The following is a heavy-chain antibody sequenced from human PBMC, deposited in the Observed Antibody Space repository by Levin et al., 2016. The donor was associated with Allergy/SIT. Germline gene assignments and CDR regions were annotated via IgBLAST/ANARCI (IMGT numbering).Heavy chain of an antibody. CDR2: INPSGGST. Sequence: WVRQAPGQGLEWMGIINPSGGSTSYAQKFQGRVTMTRDTSTSTVYMELSSLRSEDTAVYYCARSEQLVGGVYYYYYYGMDVWGQGTTVTVSS. J-gene: IGHJ6*02. D-gene: IGHD6-13*01. CDR3: ARSEQLVGGVYYYYYYGMDV. V-gene: IGHV1-46*01.